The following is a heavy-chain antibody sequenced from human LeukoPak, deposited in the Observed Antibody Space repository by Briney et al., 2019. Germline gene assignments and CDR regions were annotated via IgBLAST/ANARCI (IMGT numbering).Heavy chain of an antibody. Sequence: PGGSPRLSCAASGFTFSSYSMNWVRQAPGKGLEWVSYISSSSTTIYYADSVKGRFTISRDNAKNSLYLQINSLRDEDTAVYYCARDAQHLVDLYYYYYYMDVWGKGTTVTVSS. J-gene: IGHJ6*03. CDR2: ISSSSTTI. V-gene: IGHV3-48*02. CDR1: GFTFSSYS. D-gene: IGHD6-13*01. CDR3: ARDAQHLVDLYYYYYYMDV.